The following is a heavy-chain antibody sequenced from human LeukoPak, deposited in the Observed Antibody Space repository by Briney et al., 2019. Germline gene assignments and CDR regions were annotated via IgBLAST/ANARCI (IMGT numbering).Heavy chain of an antibody. Sequence: ASVKVSSKASGYTFTGYYMHWVRQAPGQGLEWMGWINPNSGGTNYAQKFQGRVTMTRDTSISTAYMELSRLRSDDTAVYYCARGPTGIAVADWFDPWGQGTLVTVSS. CDR3: ARGPTGIAVADWFDP. CDR2: INPNSGGT. CDR1: GYTFTGYY. D-gene: IGHD6-19*01. V-gene: IGHV1-2*02. J-gene: IGHJ5*02.